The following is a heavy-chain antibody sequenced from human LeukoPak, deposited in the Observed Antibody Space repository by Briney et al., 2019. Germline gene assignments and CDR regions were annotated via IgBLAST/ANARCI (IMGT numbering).Heavy chain of an antibody. CDR1: GFTFSSYA. V-gene: IGHV3-23*01. CDR3: AKPFVHQLHTSGAFDY. Sequence: GGSLRLSCAASGFTFSSYAMSWVRQAPGKGLEWVSAISGSGGSTYYADSLKGRFTISRDNSKNTLYLQMNSLRAEDTAVYYCAKPFVHQLHTSGAFDYWGQGTLVTVSS. D-gene: IGHD2-2*01. CDR2: ISGSGGST. J-gene: IGHJ4*02.